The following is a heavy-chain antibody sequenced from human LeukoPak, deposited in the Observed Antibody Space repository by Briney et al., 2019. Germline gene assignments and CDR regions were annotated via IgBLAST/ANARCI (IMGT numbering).Heavy chain of an antibody. CDR1: GASISSDY. J-gene: IGHJ4*02. CDR2: IYSSGTT. D-gene: IGHD6-6*01. Sequence: TTSETLSLTCTVSGASISSDYWSWIQQPPGRRPEWIGSIYSSGTTTYNPSLHSRVTISIDTSMSQFTLKVTSMTPVDTSVYLCSKLLPSRPDFYFDYWGQGTLVTVSS. CDR3: SKLLPSRPDFYFDY. V-gene: IGHV4-4*09.